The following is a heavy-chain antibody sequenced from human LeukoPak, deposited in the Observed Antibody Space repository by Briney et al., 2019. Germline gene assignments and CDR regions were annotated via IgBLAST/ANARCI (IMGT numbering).Heavy chain of an antibody. J-gene: IGHJ4*02. D-gene: IGHD6-19*01. V-gene: IGHV3-30-3*01. Sequence: GGSLRLSCAASGFIFSTYPMHWVRQAPGKGLEWVAVISYDGSNKYYADSVKGRFTISRDNSKNTLYLQMNSLRAEDTAVYYCARGLYYSSGWYTATQFDYWGQGTLVTVSS. CDR2: ISYDGSNK. CDR1: GFIFSTYP. CDR3: ARGLYYSSGWYTATQFDY.